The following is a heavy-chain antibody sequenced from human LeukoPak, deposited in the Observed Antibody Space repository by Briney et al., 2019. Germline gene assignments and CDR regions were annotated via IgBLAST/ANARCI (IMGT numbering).Heavy chain of an antibody. CDR3: ARTIAGGSYRYPYWFDP. D-gene: IGHD3-16*02. J-gene: IGHJ5*02. V-gene: IGHV4-59*01. CDR2: INYSGST. Sequence: SETLSLTCAVYGGSFSGYYWSWIRQPPGKGLEWIGYINYSGSTNYNLSLKSRVTISVDTSKNQFSLKLSSVTAADTAVYYCARTIAGGSYRYPYWFDPWGQGTLVTVSS. CDR1: GGSFSGYY.